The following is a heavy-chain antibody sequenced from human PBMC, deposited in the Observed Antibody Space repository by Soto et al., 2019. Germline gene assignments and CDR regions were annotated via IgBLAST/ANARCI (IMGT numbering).Heavy chain of an antibody. J-gene: IGHJ4*02. CDR1: GFTVSNNY. CDR2: IYSGGYT. Sequence: EVQLVESGGGLIQPGGSLRLSCAVSGFTVSNNYMSWVRQAPGKGLEGVSVIYSGGYTAYGDSVKGRFTISRDNSKNTPSPKMNSLGAHDSGVFYGAPNPGGGGYWGQGTLVTVSS. CDR3: APNPGGGGY. D-gene: IGHD3-10*01. V-gene: IGHV3-53*01.